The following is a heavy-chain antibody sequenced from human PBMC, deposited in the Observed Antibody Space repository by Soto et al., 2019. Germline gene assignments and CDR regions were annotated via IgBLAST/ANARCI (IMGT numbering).Heavy chain of an antibody. D-gene: IGHD3-22*01. CDR1: GGSISSGGYY. CDR2: VYYSGST. J-gene: IGHJ4*02. CDR3: ARAAPWTYYYDSSGYVLGD. Sequence: QVQLQESGPGLVKPSQTLSLTCTVSGGSISSGGYYWSWIRQHPGNGLEWIGYVYYSGSTYYNPSLKSRVTISVDTSKNQFSLKLSSVTAADTAVYYCARAAPWTYYYDSSGYVLGDWGQGTLVTVSS. V-gene: IGHV4-31*03.